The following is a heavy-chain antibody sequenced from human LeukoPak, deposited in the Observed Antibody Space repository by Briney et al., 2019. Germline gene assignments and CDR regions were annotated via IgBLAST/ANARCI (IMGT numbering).Heavy chain of an antibody. CDR3: ARHALFGVDITYFQH. CDR2: IYYSGST. Sequence: ETLSLTCTVSGGSISSSSYYWGWIRQPPGKGLEWIGSIYYSGSTYYNPSLKSRVTISVDTSKNQFSLKLSSVAAADTAVYYCARHALFGVDITYFQHWGQGTLVTVSS. CDR1: GGSISSSSYY. J-gene: IGHJ1*01. V-gene: IGHV4-39*01. D-gene: IGHD3-3*01.